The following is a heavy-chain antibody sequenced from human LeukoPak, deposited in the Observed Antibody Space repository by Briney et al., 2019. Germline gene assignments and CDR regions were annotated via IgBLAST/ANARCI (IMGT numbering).Heavy chain of an antibody. D-gene: IGHD3-22*01. CDR3: ARGGATYYYDSSGYYHPFPPDY. V-gene: IGHV3-30*02. CDR1: GFTFSSYG. Sequence: GGSLRLSCAASGFTFSSYGMHWVRQAPGKGLEWVAYIRYDGSNKYYADSVKGRFTISRDISKNTLYLQMNSLRAEDTAVYYCARGGATYYYDSSGYYHPFPPDYWGQGTLVTVSS. J-gene: IGHJ4*02. CDR2: IRYDGSNK.